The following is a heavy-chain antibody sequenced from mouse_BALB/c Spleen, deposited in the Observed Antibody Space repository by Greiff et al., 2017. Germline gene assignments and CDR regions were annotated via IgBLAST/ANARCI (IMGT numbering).Heavy chain of an antibody. D-gene: IGHD2-4*01. CDR1: GYSITSDYA. CDR3: ARRGYYDYWFAY. CDR2: ISYSGST. V-gene: IGHV3-2*02. Sequence: EVKLLESGPGLVKPSQSLSLTCTVTGYSITSDYAWNWIRQFPGNKLEWMGYISYSGSTSYNPSLKSRISITRDTSKNQFFLQLNSVTTEDTATYYCARRGYYDYWFAYWGQGTLVTVSA. J-gene: IGHJ3*01.